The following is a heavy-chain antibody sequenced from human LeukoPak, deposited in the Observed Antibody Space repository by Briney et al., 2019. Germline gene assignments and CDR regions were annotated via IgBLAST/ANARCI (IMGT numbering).Heavy chain of an antibody. CDR2: IYSSGST. V-gene: IGHV4-59*01. CDR3: ARDLPRLGAFDI. CDR1: GGSFSSYY. J-gene: IGHJ3*02. Sequence: SETLSFTCTVSGGSFSSYYWSWIRQPPGKGLEWIGYIYSSGSTNHNPSLKSRVTISVDTSKNHFSLKLSSVTAADTAVYYCARDLPRLGAFDIWGQGTMVTVSS. D-gene: IGHD3-16*01.